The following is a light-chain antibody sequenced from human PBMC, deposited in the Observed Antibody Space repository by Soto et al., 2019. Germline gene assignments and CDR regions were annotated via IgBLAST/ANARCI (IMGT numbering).Light chain of an antibody. J-gene: IGKJ5*01. CDR3: QQSYRTLAIS. CDR2: AAS. V-gene: IGKV1-39*01. CDR1: ESISRH. Sequence: DIQMTQSPSSLSASVGDRVTITCRASESISRHLNWYQQKPGKAPNLLIYAASTLQNGVPSRFSGSGSGTDFTLTISSLQPEDFATYYCQQSYRTLAISFGQGTLLEIK.